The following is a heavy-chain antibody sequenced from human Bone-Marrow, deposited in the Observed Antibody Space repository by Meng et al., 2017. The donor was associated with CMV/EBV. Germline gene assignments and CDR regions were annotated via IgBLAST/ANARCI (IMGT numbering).Heavy chain of an antibody. Sequence: GESLKISCAASGFTFSSYAMSWVRQAPGKGLEWVSAISGSGGSTYYADSVKGRFTISRDNSKNTLYLQMNSLRAEDTAVYYCANSVPAAGTGMAYWGQGHLVNVSS. V-gene: IGHV3-23*01. D-gene: IGHD6-13*01. J-gene: IGHJ4*02. CDR1: GFTFSSYA. CDR2: ISGSGGST. CDR3: ANSVPAAGTGMAY.